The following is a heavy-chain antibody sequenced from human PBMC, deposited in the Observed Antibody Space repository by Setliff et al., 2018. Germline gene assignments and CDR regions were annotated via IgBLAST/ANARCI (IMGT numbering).Heavy chain of an antibody. CDR3: ATGPDIGGSGGNYFNS. CDR2: INPIFGTA. Sequence: ASVKVSCKTSGGTFSTFVIHWVRQAPGQGLVWMGGINPIFGTAHYAQKFQGRVTITADESTSTAYMELSSLRYENTAVYYCATGPDIGGSGGNYFNSWGQGTLVTVSS. V-gene: IGHV1-69*13. CDR1: GGTFSTFV. D-gene: IGHD2-15*01. J-gene: IGHJ4*02.